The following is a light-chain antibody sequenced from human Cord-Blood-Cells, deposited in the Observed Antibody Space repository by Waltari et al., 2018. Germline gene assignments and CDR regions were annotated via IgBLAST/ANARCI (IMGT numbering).Light chain of an antibody. CDR2: DAS. CDR3: QQYNSYSWT. CDR1: QSISSW. V-gene: IGKV1-5*01. Sequence: DIQMTQSPSTLSASVGVRVTITCRASQSISSWLAWYQQKPGDAPKLLIYDASSVESGVPSRFSGSGSGTEFTLTISSLQPEDFATYYCQQYNSYSWTFGQGTNVEIK. J-gene: IGKJ1*01.